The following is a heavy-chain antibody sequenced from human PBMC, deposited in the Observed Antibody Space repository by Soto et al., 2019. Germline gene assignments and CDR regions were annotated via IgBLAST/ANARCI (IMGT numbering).Heavy chain of an antibody. CDR3: ARAGPYDFWSGYPFES. V-gene: IGHV4-31*03. CDR2: IYYTGST. CDR1: GDSISSGGHY. Sequence: SETLSLTCTVSGDSISSGGHYWSWIRQFPGKGLEWIGYIYYTGSTYYNPSLKSRVSISVDTSNNQFSLKLSSLTAADTAVYYCARAGPYDFWSGYPFESWGQGTLVTVSS. J-gene: IGHJ4*02. D-gene: IGHD3-3*01.